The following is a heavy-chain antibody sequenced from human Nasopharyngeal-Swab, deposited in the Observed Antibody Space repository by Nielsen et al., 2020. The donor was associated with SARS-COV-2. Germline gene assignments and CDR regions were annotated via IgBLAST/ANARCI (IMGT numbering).Heavy chain of an antibody. CDR2: MNPNSGNT. CDR3: AREPRQHTIFGVVTLSFTGMDV. D-gene: IGHD3-3*01. V-gene: IGHV1-8*01. Sequence: WVRQAPGQGLEWMGGMNPNSGNTGYAQKFQGRVTMTRNTSISTAYMELSSLRSEDTAVYYCAREPRQHTIFGVVTLSFTGMDVWGQGTTVTVSS. J-gene: IGHJ6*02.